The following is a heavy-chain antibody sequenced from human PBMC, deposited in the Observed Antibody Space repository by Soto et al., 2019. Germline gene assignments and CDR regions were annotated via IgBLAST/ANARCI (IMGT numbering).Heavy chain of an antibody. CDR3: TLYGYCGSSSCPEWFDP. CDR2: TYPGDSDT. D-gene: IGHD2-2*01. CDR1: GYSFTNNW. V-gene: IGHV5-51*01. J-gene: IGHJ5*02. Sequence: PGESLKISCKASGYSFTNNWIGWVRQMPGNGLEWMGITYPGDSDTRYSPSFQGQVTISADKSISTAYLQWSSLKASDTAMYYCTLYGYCGSSSCPEWFDPWGQGTLVTVSS.